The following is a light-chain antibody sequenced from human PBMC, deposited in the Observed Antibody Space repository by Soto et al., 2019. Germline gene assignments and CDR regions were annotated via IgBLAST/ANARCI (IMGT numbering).Light chain of an antibody. Sequence: DIQLTQSPSTLSLSPGERATLSCRASQSVSSYLSWYQQKPGQAPRLLIYDASSRATGIPARFSGSGCGTDFTLTISSLEPEDYAVFYCQQRSNWPPLTFGQGTRLEIK. CDR1: QSVSSY. J-gene: IGKJ5*01. CDR3: QQRSNWPPLT. CDR2: DAS. V-gene: IGKV3-11*01.